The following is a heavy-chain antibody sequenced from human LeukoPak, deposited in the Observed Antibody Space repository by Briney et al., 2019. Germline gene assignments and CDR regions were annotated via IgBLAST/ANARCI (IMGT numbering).Heavy chain of an antibody. CDR3: ARESRNGITGYYFDY. J-gene: IGHJ4*02. CDR1: GYTFTGYY. CDR2: INPNSGGT. Sequence: ASVTVSCKASGYTFTGYYMHWVRQAPGQGLEWMGWINPNSGGTNYAQKFQGRVTMTRDTSISTAYMELSRLRSDDTAVYYCARESRNGITGYYFDYWGQGTLVTVSS. D-gene: IGHD1-20*01. V-gene: IGHV1-2*02.